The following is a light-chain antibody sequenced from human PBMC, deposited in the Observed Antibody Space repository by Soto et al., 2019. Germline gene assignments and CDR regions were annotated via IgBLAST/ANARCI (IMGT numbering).Light chain of an antibody. Sequence: EIVLTQSPATLSLSPGERATLSCRASQSVSSYLAWDQQKPGQAPKLLIYDASNTAPGIPARFSGSGSGTDFTLTISSLEPEDFAVYYCQQRSNWPPLTFGGGTKVEIK. CDR3: QQRSNWPPLT. J-gene: IGKJ4*01. V-gene: IGKV3-11*01. CDR2: DAS. CDR1: QSVSSY.